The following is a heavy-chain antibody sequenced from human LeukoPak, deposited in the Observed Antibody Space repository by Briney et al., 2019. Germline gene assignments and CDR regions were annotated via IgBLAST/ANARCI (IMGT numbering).Heavy chain of an antibody. CDR2: INAGNGNT. J-gene: IGHJ5*02. D-gene: IGHD6-25*01. Sequence: GASVKVSCKASGYTCTSYAMHWVRQAPGHRLEWMGWINAGNGNTKYSQKVQGGVTITRDTSASTAYMVLSSLRSEDTAMYFCVRGPPRLNWFDPWGQGTLVTVSS. CDR1: GYTCTSYA. V-gene: IGHV1-3*01. CDR3: VRGPPRLNWFDP.